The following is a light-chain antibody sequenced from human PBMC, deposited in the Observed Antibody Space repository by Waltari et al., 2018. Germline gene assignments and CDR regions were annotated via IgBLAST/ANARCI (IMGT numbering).Light chain of an antibody. Sequence: SVLTQPPSVSEAPGETAKITCGGNDLGRKSVHWYQQKPGQAPVLVVYDDSDRPSGIPERFSGSSSGNTATLTISRVEVGDEADYYCQVWDSSSDQVVFGGGTKLTVL. CDR2: DDS. V-gene: IGLV3-21*02. J-gene: IGLJ2*01. CDR1: DLGRKS. CDR3: QVWDSSSDQVV.